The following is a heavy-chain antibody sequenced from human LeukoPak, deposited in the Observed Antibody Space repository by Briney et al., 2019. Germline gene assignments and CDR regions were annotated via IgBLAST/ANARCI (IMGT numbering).Heavy chain of an antibody. D-gene: IGHD3-22*01. V-gene: IGHV1-2*02. CDR2: INPDSGGT. J-gene: IGHJ6*03. CDR1: GYTFTDYY. Sequence: WASVKVSCKASGYTFTDYYMHWVRQAPGQGLEWMGWINPDSGGTNYAEKFQGRVTMTRDTSISTAYMELSRLRSDDTAVYYCARDLYYYDSSIASTINYMDVWGKGTTVTISS. CDR3: ARDLYYYDSSIASTINYMDV.